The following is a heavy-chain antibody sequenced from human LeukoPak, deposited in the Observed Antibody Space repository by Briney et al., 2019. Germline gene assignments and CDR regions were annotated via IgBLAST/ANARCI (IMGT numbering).Heavy chain of an antibody. CDR3: ARSDSRGYHYVY. CDR1: GGSISSGGYS. V-gene: IGHV4-30-2*01. D-gene: IGHD3-22*01. Sequence: SETLSLTCAVSGGSISSGGYSWSWLRQPPGKGLEWIGYIYHSGSTYYNPSLKSRVTISVDRSKNQFSLKLSSVTAADTAVYYCARSDSRGYHYVYWGQGTLVTVSS. J-gene: IGHJ4*02. CDR2: IYHSGST.